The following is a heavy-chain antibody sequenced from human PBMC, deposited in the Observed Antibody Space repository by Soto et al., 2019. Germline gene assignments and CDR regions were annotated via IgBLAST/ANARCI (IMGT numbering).Heavy chain of an antibody. CDR1: GGSINSGAYH. CDR2: ISYRGTT. J-gene: IGHJ5*02. V-gene: IGHV4-31*03. Sequence: QVQLQESGPRLVKPSQDLSLTCTVSGGSINSGAYHWSWVRPHPGKGLEWIGAISYRGTTYSNPSPQSRMTMSVAPSKTQLYLKLSSVSAAEKAVYYWARMSANGTRWFDPWGTGTLVTVSS. D-gene: IGHD1-1*01. CDR3: ARMSANGTRWFDP.